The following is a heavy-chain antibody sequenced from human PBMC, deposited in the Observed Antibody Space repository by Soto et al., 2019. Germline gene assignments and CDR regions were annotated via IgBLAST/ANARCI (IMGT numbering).Heavy chain of an antibody. CDR2: IIPILGIA. V-gene: IGHV1-69*02. J-gene: IGHJ4*02. CDR1: GGTFSSYT. CDR3: ARGASSSCEN. D-gene: IGHD6-13*01. Sequence: QVQLVQSGAEVKKPGSSVKVSCKASGGTFSSYTISWVRQAPGQGLEWMGRIIPILGIANYAQKFQGRVTIXSDKSTSTAYMELSSLRSEDTAVYYCARGASSSCENWGQGTLVTVSS.